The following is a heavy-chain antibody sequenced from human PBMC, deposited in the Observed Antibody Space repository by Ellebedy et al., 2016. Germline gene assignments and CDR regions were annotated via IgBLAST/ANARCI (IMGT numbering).Heavy chain of an antibody. D-gene: IGHD1-26*01. CDR3: AGDPRGSYYYRTAFDI. V-gene: IGHV4-31*03. CDR2: VYSSGST. J-gene: IGHJ3*02. CDR1: GGSISSDGYY. Sequence: SETLSLTXTVSGGSISSDGYYWSWIRQHPGKGLEWIGYVYSSGSTYYNPSLQSRITISLDTSKNQFSLKLTSVTAADTAVYYCAGDPRGSYYYRTAFDIWGQGTMVTVSS.